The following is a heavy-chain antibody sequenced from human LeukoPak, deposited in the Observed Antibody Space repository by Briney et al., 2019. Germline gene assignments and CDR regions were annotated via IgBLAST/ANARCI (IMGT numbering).Heavy chain of an antibody. J-gene: IGHJ4*02. D-gene: IGHD6-19*01. CDR3: ARFLGIGSQRYYFDS. CDR1: GDTVSSNSAA. V-gene: IGHV6-1*01. CDR2: TYYRSKWYH. Sequence: SQTLSLTCAISGDTVSSNSAAWSWIRQSPSRGLEWLGRTYYRSKWYHDYAVSVRSRVSVNPDTSKNQFSLQLNSVTPEDTAVYYCARFLGIGSQRYYFDSWGQGTLVTASS.